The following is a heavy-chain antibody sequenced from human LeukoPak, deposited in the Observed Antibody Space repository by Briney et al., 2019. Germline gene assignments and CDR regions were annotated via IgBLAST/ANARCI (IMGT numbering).Heavy chain of an antibody. CDR3: ARGGGSSRSCYLFDY. CDR2: INPNSCRT. D-gene: IGHD2-2*01. J-gene: IGHJ4*02. V-gene: IGHV1-2*02. CDR1: GYTHPRYY. Sequence: ASVRVSCKSSGYTHPRYYIHGLRQAPGQGLEWMGWINPNSCRTIYAQKIQGRDTMTRDTSNSTAYMALNTLRSDDTAVYYCARGGGSSRSCYLFDYWGQGTLVTVSS.